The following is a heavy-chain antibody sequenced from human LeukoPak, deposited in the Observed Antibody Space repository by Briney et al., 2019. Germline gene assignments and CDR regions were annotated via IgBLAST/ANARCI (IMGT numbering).Heavy chain of an antibody. D-gene: IGHD2-2*01. CDR1: GFTFRDYY. CDR2: ISGSGSTI. J-gene: IGHJ6*03. CDR3: AREGFRTSYYYYYMDV. V-gene: IGHV3-11*04. Sequence: GGSLRLSCAASGFTFRDYYMSWIRQAPGKGLEGLSYISGSGSTIYYADSVKGRFTISRDNAKNSLYLQMNSLRVEDTAVYYCAREGFRTSYYYYYMDVWGKGTTVTVSS.